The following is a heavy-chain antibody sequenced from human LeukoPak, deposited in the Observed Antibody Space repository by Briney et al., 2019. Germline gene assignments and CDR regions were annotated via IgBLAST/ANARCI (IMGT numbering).Heavy chain of an antibody. J-gene: IGHJ4*02. D-gene: IGHD1-26*01. Sequence: PGGSLRLSCAASGFTFSSYGMQWVRQAPGKGLEWVAVIWYDGSNQYYVDSVKGRFTVSRDNAKNTLYLQMNSLRAEDTAVYYCATDRNSGKYYDYWGQGTLVTVSS. V-gene: IGHV3-33*08. CDR1: GFTFSSYG. CDR3: ATDRNSGKYYDY. CDR2: IWYDGSNQ.